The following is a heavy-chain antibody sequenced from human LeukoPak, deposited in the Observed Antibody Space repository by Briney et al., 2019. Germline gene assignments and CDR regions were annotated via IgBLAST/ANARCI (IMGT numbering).Heavy chain of an antibody. CDR1: GYTFTGYY. J-gene: IGHJ3*02. V-gene: IGHV1-2*02. D-gene: IGHD3-3*01. CDR3: ARGPGSWRHDAFDI. Sequence: GASVKVSCKASGYTFTGYYMHWVRQAPGQGLEWMGWINPNSGGTNYAQKFQGRVTMTRDTSISTAYMELSRLRSDDTAVYYCARGPGSWRHDAFDIWGQGTMVTVSS. CDR2: INPNSGGT.